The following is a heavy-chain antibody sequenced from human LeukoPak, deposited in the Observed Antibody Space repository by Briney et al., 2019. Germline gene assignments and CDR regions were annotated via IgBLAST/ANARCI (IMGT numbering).Heavy chain of an antibody. CDR2: INPNSGAT. CDR3: ARGGSDILTGYPVY. CDR1: GYTFTGYY. D-gene: IGHD3-9*01. V-gene: IGHV1-2*02. J-gene: IGHJ4*02. Sequence: GASVKVSCKASGYTFTGYYLHWVRQAPGQGLEWMGWINPNSGATNSAQNFQGRVTMTRDMSISTAYMELRRLRSDDTAVYYCARGGSDILTGYPVYWGQGTLVTVSS.